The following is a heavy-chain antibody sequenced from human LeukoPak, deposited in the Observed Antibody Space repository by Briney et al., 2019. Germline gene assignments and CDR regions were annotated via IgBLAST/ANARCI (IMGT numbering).Heavy chain of an antibody. D-gene: IGHD5-18*01. CDR2: IIPIFGTA. CDR1: GYTFTSYG. CDR3: ASKRGYSYGFDY. Sequence: SVKVSCKASGYTFTSYGISWVRQAPGQGLEWMGGIIPIFGTANYAQKFQGRVTITADESTSTAYMELSSLRSEDTAVYYCASKRGYSYGFDYWGQGTLVTVSS. J-gene: IGHJ4*02. V-gene: IGHV1-69*13.